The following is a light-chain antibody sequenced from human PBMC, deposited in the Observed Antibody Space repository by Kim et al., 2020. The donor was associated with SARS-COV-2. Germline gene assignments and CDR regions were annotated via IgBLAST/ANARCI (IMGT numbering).Light chain of an antibody. CDR1: QEFGTN. CDR2: GAS. J-gene: IGKJ4*01. CDR3: QVYRDWPPVT. V-gene: IGKV3-15*01. Sequence: EMIVTQSPVILSVSPGETATLSCRASQEFGTNLAWYQQKPSQAPRVLIYGASTRAPGVPARFSGSGRGTEFTLTISNLQSEDSAIYYCQVYRDWPPVTFGRGTKVDIK.